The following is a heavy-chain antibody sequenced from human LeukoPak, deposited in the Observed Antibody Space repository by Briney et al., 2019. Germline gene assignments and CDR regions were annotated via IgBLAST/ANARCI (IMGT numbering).Heavy chain of an antibody. D-gene: IGHD1-7*01. CDR1: GYTFTSYG. J-gene: IGHJ4*02. V-gene: IGHV1-18*01. CDR2: ISAYNGNT. Sequence: ASVKLSCKASGYTFTSYGISWVRQAPGQGLGWMGWISAYNGNTNYAQKLQGRVTMTTDTSTSTAYMELRSLRSDDTAVYDCASSPGTKKLHFDYWGQRALVTVSS. CDR3: ASSPGTKKLHFDY.